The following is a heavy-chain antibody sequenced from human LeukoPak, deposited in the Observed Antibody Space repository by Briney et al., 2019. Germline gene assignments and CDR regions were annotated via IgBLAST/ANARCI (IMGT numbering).Heavy chain of an antibody. CDR3: ARDRGDSGSYTFDY. J-gene: IGHJ4*02. CDR2: ISSSSSYI. D-gene: IGHD1-26*01. CDR1: GFTFSSYS. V-gene: IGHV3-21*01. Sequence: GGSLRLSCAASGFTFSSYSMNWVRQAPGKGLEWVSSISSSSSYIYYADSVKGRFAISRDNAKNSLYLQMNSLRAEDTAVYYCARDRGDSGSYTFDYWGQGTLVTVSS.